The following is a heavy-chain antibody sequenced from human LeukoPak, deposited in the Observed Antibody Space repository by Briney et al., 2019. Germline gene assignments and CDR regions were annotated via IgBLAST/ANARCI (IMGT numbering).Heavy chain of an antibody. V-gene: IGHV3-30*18. Sequence: GRSLRLSCAASGFTFSSYGMHWVRQAPGKGLEWVAVISYDGSNKYYADSVKGRFTIPRDNSKNTLYLQMNSLRAEDTAVYYCAKAYYDFWSGYFPFDYWGQGTLVTVSS. CDR2: ISYDGSNK. CDR3: AKAYYDFWSGYFPFDY. D-gene: IGHD3-3*01. CDR1: GFTFSSYG. J-gene: IGHJ4*02.